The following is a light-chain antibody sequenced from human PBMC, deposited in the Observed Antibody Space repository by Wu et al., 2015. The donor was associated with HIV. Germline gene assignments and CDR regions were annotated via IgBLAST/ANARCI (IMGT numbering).Light chain of an antibody. Sequence: DIQMTQTPSTLSASVGDRVTITCRASQSISNLLAWYQQKPGKAPKLLIQKASSLETGVPSRFSGSGSGTEFTLTIFSLQPDDFATYYCQHYNSYSPWTFGQGTKVEIK. CDR3: QHYNSYSPWT. V-gene: IGKV1-5*03. CDR2: KAS. J-gene: IGKJ1*01. CDR1: QSISNL.